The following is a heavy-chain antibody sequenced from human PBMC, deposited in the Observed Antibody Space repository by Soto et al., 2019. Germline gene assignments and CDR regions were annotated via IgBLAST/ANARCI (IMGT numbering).Heavy chain of an antibody. CDR1: GGSFSGYY. CDR2: ISHSGST. V-gene: IGHV4-34*01. Sequence: QVQLQQWGAGLLKPSETLSLTCAVYGGSFSGYYWSWIRQHPGKGLEWIGEISHSGSTNCNPSLKIRVTISVDTSKVHFSLKLISVTAADTAVFYCARCSTTFVYLCQGTLVTVSS. D-gene: IGHD4-17*01. CDR3: ARCSTTFVY. J-gene: IGHJ4*02.